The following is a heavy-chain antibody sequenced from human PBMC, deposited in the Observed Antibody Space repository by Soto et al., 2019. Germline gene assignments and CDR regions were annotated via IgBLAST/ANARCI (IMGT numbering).Heavy chain of an antibody. CDR2: IYPGDSDT. J-gene: IGHJ6*02. V-gene: IGHV5-51*01. D-gene: IGHD1-1*01. CDR1: GYSFTSYW. Sequence: GESLKISCKGSGYSFTSYWIGWVRQMPGKGLEWMGIIYPGDSDTRYSPSFQGQVTISADKSISTAYLQWSSLKASDTAMYYCARHAGHDRNPSYGMDVWGQGTTVTVSS. CDR3: ARHAGHDRNPSYGMDV.